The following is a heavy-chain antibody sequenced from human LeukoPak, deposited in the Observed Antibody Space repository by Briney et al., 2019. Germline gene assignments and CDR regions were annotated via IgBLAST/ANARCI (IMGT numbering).Heavy chain of an antibody. J-gene: IGHJ5*02. CDR1: GFTFSSYE. Sequence: GGSLRLSCAASGFTFSSYEMNWVRQAPGKGLEWVSTFSGSGLSTYYADSVKGRFTISRDNSRNTLYLQMNSLRPEDTAVYYCAKDLMRDRWFGESWGQGTLVTVSS. CDR2: FSGSGLST. V-gene: IGHV3-23*01. CDR3: AKDLMRDRWFGES. D-gene: IGHD3-10*01.